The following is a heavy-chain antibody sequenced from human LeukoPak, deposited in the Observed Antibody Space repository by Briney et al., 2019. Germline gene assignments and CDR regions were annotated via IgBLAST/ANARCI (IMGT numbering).Heavy chain of an antibody. CDR3: ARTGTTSYWFDP. V-gene: IGHV4-61*01. J-gene: IGHJ5*02. Sequence: SETLSLTCTVSGGSISSSSYYWSWIRQPPGKGLEWIGYIYYSGSTNYNPSLKSRVTISVDTSKNQFSLKLSSVTAADTAVYYCARTGTTSYWFDPWGQGTLVTVSS. CDR2: IYYSGST. D-gene: IGHD1-1*01. CDR1: GGSISSSSYY.